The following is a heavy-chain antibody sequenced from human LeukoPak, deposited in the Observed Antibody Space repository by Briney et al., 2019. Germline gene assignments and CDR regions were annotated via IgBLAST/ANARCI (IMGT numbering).Heavy chain of an antibody. V-gene: IGHV3-30*18. CDR3: AKDFRKPDKRALRYFDWFSPPTYYYYGMDV. CDR1: GSTFSSYG. Sequence: GRSLRLSCAASGSTFSSYGMHWVRQAPGKGLEWVAVISYDGSNKHYADSAKGPFTIYRDNSKNTLYLQMNSLRAEDTAVYYFAKDFRKPDKRALRYFDWFSPPTYYYYGMDVWGQGTTVTVSS. CDR2: ISYDGSNK. J-gene: IGHJ6*02. D-gene: IGHD3-9*01.